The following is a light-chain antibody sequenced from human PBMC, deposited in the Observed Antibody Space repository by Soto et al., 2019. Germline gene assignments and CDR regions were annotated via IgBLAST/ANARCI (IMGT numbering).Light chain of an antibody. J-gene: IGKJ1*01. Sequence: AIHMTQSPSSLSASVGDRVTITCRASQGITNDLGWYQQKSGKAPKLLIYGASTLQSGVPSRFSGSGSGTDFTLTISSLQPEDFATYYCLQNHNYPRTFGQGTKVEI. CDR1: QGITND. V-gene: IGKV1-6*01. CDR2: GAS. CDR3: LQNHNYPRT.